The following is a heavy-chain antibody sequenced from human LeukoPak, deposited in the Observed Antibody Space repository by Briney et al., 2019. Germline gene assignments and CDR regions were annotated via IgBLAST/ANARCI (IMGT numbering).Heavy chain of an antibody. D-gene: IGHD5-18*01. V-gene: IGHV3-30-3*01. CDR2: ISYDGSNK. CDR3: ARDVDTSLPNWFDP. Sequence: GGSLRLSCAASGFTFSSYAMHWVRQAPGKGLEWVAVISYDGSNKYYADSVKGRFTISRDNSKNTLYLQMNSLRAEDTAVYYCARDVDTSLPNWFDPWGQGTLVTVSS. J-gene: IGHJ5*02. CDR1: GFTFSSYA.